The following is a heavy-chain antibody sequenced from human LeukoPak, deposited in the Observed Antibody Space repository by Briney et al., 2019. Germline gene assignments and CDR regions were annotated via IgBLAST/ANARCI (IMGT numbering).Heavy chain of an antibody. Sequence: GGSLSLTCTASGFSFSSYSMRWVRQAPGKGLEWVSLISVDGGTTYYADSVRGRFTISRDNSENSLYLQMNSLRSEDTAFYYCARLSTPDWATPPYHSFLSCGQGDLVTVSS. CDR3: ARLSTPDWATPPYHSFLS. D-gene: IGHD2-21*01. J-gene: IGHJ5*02. CDR1: GFSFSSYS. CDR2: ISVDGGTT. V-gene: IGHV3-43*02.